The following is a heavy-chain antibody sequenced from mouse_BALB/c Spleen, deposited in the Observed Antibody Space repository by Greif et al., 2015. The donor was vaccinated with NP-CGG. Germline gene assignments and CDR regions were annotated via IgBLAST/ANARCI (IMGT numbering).Heavy chain of an antibody. Sequence: VQLQQSGAELVKPGASVKLSCTASGFNIKDTYMHWVKQGPEQGLEWIGRIDPANGNTKYDPKFQGKATITADTSSNTAYLQLSSLTSEDTAVYYCARYGNYVYFDVWGAGTTVTVSS. D-gene: IGHD2-1*01. CDR1: GFNIKDTY. V-gene: IGHV14-3*02. CDR3: ARYGNYVYFDV. CDR2: IDPANGNT. J-gene: IGHJ1*01.